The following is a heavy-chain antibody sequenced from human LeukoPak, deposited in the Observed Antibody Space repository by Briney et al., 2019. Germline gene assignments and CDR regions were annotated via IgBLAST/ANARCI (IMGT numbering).Heavy chain of an antibody. J-gene: IGHJ4*02. CDR1: GFTFSTYA. Sequence: GGSLRLSCAASGFTFSTYAMNWLRQAPGKGLEWISYISYTGSAIYYADSVRGRFTISRDNAKNSLYLQMNSLRDEDTAVYYCARGARYSSGDYWGQGTMVTVFS. CDR3: ARGARYSSGDY. V-gene: IGHV3-48*02. CDR2: ISYTGSAI. D-gene: IGHD6-19*01.